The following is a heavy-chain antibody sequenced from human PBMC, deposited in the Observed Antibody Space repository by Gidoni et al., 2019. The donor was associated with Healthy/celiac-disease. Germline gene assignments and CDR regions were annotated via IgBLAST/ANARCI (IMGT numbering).Heavy chain of an antibody. D-gene: IGHD6-19*01. CDR2: IYWDDDK. Sequence: QITLKESGPTLVKPTQTLTLTCTFSGFSLSTSGVGVGWIRQPPGKALEWLALIYWDDDKRYSPSLKSRLTITKDTSKNQVVLTMTNMDPVDTATYYCAHSPYSSGWFSAPLFDYWGQGTLVTVSS. CDR1: GFSLSTSGVG. J-gene: IGHJ4*02. CDR3: AHSPYSSGWFSAPLFDY. V-gene: IGHV2-5*02.